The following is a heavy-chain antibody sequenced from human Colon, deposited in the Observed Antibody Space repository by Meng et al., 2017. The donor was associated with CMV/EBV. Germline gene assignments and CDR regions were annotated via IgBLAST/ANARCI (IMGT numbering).Heavy chain of an antibody. D-gene: IGHD3-10*01. CDR3: ARAGRRNFPHIFDS. Sequence: VELVEAAGGLGQPGGSLGLLCAASGLHVSTSHMSWVRQAPGKGLEWVSIIYDDDSTYYADSVYDRFTISRDISKNTVYLQVNSLRAEDTAVYYCARAGRRNFPHIFDSWGQGTLVTVSS. J-gene: IGHJ4*02. CDR2: IYDDDST. CDR1: GLHVSTSH. V-gene: IGHV3-66*01.